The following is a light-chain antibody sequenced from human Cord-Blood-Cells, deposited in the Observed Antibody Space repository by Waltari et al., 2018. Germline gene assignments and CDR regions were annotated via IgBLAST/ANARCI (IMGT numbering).Light chain of an antibody. CDR2: DVS. CDR3: SSYTSSSTPWV. V-gene: IGLV2-14*01. J-gene: IGLJ3*02. CDR1: SSDVGGYNY. Sequence: SALTQPASVSGSPGQSITISCTGTSSDVGGYNYVSWYQQHPGKAPQLMIYDVSNRPSGVSNRFSGSKSGNTASLTISALQAEDEADYYCSSYTSSSTPWVFGGGTKLTVL.